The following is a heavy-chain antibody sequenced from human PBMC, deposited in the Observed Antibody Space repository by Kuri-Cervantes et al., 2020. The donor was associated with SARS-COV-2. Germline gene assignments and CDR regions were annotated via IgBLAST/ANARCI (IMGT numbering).Heavy chain of an antibody. CDR3: ARAPWWADISGWKRPFAY. V-gene: IGHV3-30*03. CDR1: GFIFSGYG. J-gene: IGHJ4*02. Sequence: GESLKISCEASGFIFSGYGMNWVRQAPGKGLEWVAIISFDGRKTKFADSVKGRFTISRDNSKNVVYLQMNSLRIEDTAEYFCARAPWWADISGWKRPFAYWGQGTLVTVSS. D-gene: IGHD6-19*01. CDR2: ISFDGRKT.